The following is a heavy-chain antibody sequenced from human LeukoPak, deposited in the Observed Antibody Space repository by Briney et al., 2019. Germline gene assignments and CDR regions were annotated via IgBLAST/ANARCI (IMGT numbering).Heavy chain of an antibody. CDR3: AKDRGYCSGGPCQGGFFDC. CDR2: ISSSGGST. V-gene: IGHV3-23*01. J-gene: IGHJ4*02. CDR1: RFTFSSYV. D-gene: IGHD2-15*01. Sequence: PGGSLRLFCAASRFTFSSYVMSWVRQAPGKGLEWVSAISSSGGSTYYADSVKGRFTISRDNSKNTLYLQMNSLRAEDTAVYYCAKDRGYCSGGPCQGGFFDCWGQGTLVTVSS.